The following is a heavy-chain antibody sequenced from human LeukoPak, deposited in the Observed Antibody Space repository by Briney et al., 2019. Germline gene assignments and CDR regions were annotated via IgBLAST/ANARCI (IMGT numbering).Heavy chain of an antibody. CDR1: GFTVSSNY. V-gene: IGHV3-53*01. Sequence: GGSLRLSCAASGFTVSSNYMSWVRQAPGKGLEWVSVIYSGGSTYYADSVKGRFTISRDNSKNTLYLQMNSLRAEDTAVYYCARVATGYSSGWYFGYWGQGTLVTVSS. CDR3: ARVATGYSSGWYFGY. J-gene: IGHJ4*02. D-gene: IGHD6-19*01. CDR2: IYSGGST.